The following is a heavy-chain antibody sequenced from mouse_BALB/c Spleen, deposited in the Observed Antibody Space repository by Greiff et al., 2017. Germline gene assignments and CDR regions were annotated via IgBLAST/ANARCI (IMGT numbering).Heavy chain of an antibody. V-gene: IGHV1-54*01. CDR1: GYAFTNYL. J-gene: IGHJ4*01. D-gene: IGHD2-2*01. CDR3: ARGGLRAMDY. CDR2: INPGSGGT. Sequence: QVQLKQSGPELVRPGTSVKVSCKASGYAFTNYLIEWVKQRPGQGLEWIGVINPGSGGTNYNEKFKGKATLTADKSSSTAYMQLSSLTSDDSAVYFCARGGLRAMDYWGQGTSVTVSS.